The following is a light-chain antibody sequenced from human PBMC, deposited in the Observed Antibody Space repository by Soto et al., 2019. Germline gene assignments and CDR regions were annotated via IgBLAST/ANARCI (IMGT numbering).Light chain of an antibody. Sequence: DIVMTQSPDSLAVSLGERATINCKSSQSVLYSSNNKNYLAWCQQKPGKAPKLLIFDASTLESGVPSRFSGSGSGTEFTLTISSLQPDDFATYYCQHYNTYSGTFGQGTKVDIK. CDR1: QSVLYSSNNKNY. J-gene: IGKJ1*01. CDR3: QHYNTYSGT. CDR2: DAS. V-gene: IGKV4-1*01.